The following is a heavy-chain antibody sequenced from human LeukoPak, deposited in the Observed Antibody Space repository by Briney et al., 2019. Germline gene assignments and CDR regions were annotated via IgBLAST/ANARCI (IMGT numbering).Heavy chain of an antibody. D-gene: IGHD3-10*01. CDR3: ALWFGESHDFDI. CDR2: ISSGSRTF. J-gene: IGHJ3*02. V-gene: IGHV3-48*02. CDR1: GFTFSSYE. Sequence: PGGSLRLSCAASGFTFSSYEMNWVRQTPGKGLEWVSYISSGSRTFFYADSVKGRFTISRDNARDSLYLQMNSLSDEDTAVYYCALWFGESHDFDIWGQGTMVIVSS.